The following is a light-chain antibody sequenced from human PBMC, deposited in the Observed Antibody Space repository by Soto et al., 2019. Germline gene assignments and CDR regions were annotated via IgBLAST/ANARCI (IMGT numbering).Light chain of an antibody. J-gene: IGLJ3*02. Sequence: QSVLTQPPSASGTPGQRVTISCSGGNSNIGSNYLYWYQQLPGTAPKLLIYRNVLRPSGVPDRFSASKSGTSASLAISGLRSDDEADYYCATWDDSLSGGVFGGGTKLTVL. CDR3: ATWDDSLSGGV. CDR2: RNV. V-gene: IGLV1-47*01. CDR1: NSNIGSNY.